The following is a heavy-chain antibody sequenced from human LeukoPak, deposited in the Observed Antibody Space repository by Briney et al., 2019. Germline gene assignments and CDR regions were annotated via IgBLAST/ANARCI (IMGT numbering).Heavy chain of an antibody. CDR1: GGTFSSYA. J-gene: IGHJ5*02. V-gene: IGHV1-69*13. CDR2: IIPIFGTA. CDR3: ARLCPPTTGIAAAGTGWFDP. D-gene: IGHD6-13*01. Sequence: GALVKVSCQASGGTFSSYAISWVRQAPGQGLEWMGGIIPIFGTANYAQKFQGRVTITADESTSTAYMELSSLRSEDTAVYYCARLCPPTTGIAAAGTGWFDPWGQGTLVTVSS.